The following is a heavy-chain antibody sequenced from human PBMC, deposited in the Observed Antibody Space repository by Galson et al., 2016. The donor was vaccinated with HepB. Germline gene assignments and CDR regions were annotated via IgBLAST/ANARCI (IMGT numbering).Heavy chain of an antibody. J-gene: IGHJ4*02. Sequence: TLSLTCTVSGGSISSGGYDWSWIRQHPGKGREWIGYIHYSGSTYYNPSLESRVSISVDTSKNHFSLRLSAVTAADPAVYYCARDKNESGYSYGHFDYWGQGALVTVSS. CDR3: ARDKNESGYSYGHFDY. CDR1: GGSISSGGYD. D-gene: IGHD5-18*01. V-gene: IGHV4-31*03. CDR2: IHYSGST.